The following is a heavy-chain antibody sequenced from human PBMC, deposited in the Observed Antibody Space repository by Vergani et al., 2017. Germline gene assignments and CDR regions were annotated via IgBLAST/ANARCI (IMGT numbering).Heavy chain of an antibody. CDR1: GGSISSSNYY. Sequence: QLQLQESGPGLVKPSETLSLTCTVSGGSISSSNYYWGWIRQPPGKGLEWIGSIYFSGSTYYNPSLRSRGTISVDTSKNQFSLKLNSVTAADTAVYYCARSSWDWLHYFDYWGQGTLVTVSS. J-gene: IGHJ4*02. CDR2: IYFSGST. D-gene: IGHD5-24*01. V-gene: IGHV4-39*01. CDR3: ARSSWDWLHYFDY.